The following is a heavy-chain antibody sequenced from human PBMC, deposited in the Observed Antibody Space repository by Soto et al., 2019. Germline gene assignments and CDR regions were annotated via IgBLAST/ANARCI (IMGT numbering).Heavy chain of an antibody. CDR3: ANSGYYYDSSGYPYGMDV. CDR2: ISGSGGST. D-gene: IGHD3-22*01. V-gene: IGHV3-23*01. J-gene: IGHJ6*02. Sequence: LRLSCAASGSTFSSYAMSWVRQAPGKGLEWVSAISGSGGSTYYADSVKGRFTISRDNSKNTLYLQMNSLRAEDTAVYYCANSGYYYDSSGYPYGMDVWGQGTTVTVSS. CDR1: GSTFSSYA.